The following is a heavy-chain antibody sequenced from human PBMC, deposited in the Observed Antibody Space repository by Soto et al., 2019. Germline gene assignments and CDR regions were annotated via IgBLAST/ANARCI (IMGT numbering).Heavy chain of an antibody. D-gene: IGHD2-2*02. CDR2: IIPIFGTA. J-gene: IGHJ6*02. CDR1: GGTFSSYA. Sequence: QVQLVQSGAELKKPGSSVKVSCKASGGTFSSYAISWVRQAPGQGLEWMGGIIPIFGTANYAQKFQGRVTITADESTSTAYMELSSLRSEDTAVYYCARDRCSSTSCYRGHGMDVWGQGTTVTVSS. V-gene: IGHV1-69*01. CDR3: ARDRCSSTSCYRGHGMDV.